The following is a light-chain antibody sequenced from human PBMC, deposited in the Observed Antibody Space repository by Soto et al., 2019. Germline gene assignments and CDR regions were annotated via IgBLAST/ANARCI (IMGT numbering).Light chain of an antibody. CDR3: QQRSNWPPGAIT. Sequence: EIVLTQSPAPLSLSPGERATLSCRASQSVSSYLAWYQQKPGQAPRLLIYDASNRATGIPARFSGSGSGTDFTLTISSLEPEDFAVYYCQQRSNWPPGAITFGQGTRLEIK. J-gene: IGKJ5*01. V-gene: IGKV3-11*01. CDR2: DAS. CDR1: QSVSSY.